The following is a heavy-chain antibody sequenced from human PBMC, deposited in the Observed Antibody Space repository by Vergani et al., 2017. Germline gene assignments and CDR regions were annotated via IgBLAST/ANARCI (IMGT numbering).Heavy chain of an antibody. CDR1: GFSFGDYA. CDR3: VRLPRGPWNFDL. V-gene: IGHV3-7*01. CDR2: IKQDGSEK. J-gene: IGHJ2*01. Sequence: EVQLVESGGGLVPPGRSLRLSCAASGFSFGDYAMTWVRQAPGKGLEWVANIKQDGSEKYYVDSVKGRFTISRDNAKNSLYLQMNSLRAEDTAVYYCVRLPRGPWNFDLWGRGTLITVSS.